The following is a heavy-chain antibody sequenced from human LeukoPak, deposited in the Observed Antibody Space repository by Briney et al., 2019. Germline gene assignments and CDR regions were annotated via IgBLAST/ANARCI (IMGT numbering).Heavy chain of an antibody. CDR1: GDSISSGDYY. J-gene: IGHJ3*02. CDR3: ARGPYSYDNSGAFDI. D-gene: IGHD3-22*01. Sequence: SETLSLTCTVSGDSISSGDYYWSWIRQPAGKGLEWIGRISSSGSTNYNPSLKSRVTISVDTSKNQFSLKLSSVTAADTAVYFCARGPYSYDNSGAFDIWGQGTMVTVSS. V-gene: IGHV4-61*02. CDR2: ISSSGST.